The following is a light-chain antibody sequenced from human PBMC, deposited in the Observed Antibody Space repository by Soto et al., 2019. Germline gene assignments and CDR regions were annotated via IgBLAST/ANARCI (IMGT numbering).Light chain of an antibody. J-gene: IGKJ1*01. CDR3: QQYDTSPWT. V-gene: IGKV3-20*01. CDR2: GAS. Sequence: EIVLTQSPGTLSLSPGERATLSCRASQSVSSSYLAWYQQKPGQAPRLLIYGASNRATGLPDRFSGSGSGTDFSLTISRLEPEDFAVYYCQQYDTSPWTFGQGTKVDIK. CDR1: QSVSSSY.